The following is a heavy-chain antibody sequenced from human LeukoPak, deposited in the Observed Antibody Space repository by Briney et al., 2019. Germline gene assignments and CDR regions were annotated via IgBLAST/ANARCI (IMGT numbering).Heavy chain of an antibody. CDR3: ARANSSGYYFAAFDI. Sequence: GGSLRLSCAASGFAFSLYSMTWVRQAPGKGLEWVSSISRSSRDIYYVDSVKGRFTISRDNAKNALSLQMNSLRAEDTAVYYCARANSSGYYFAAFDIWGQGTMVTVSS. J-gene: IGHJ3*02. CDR1: GFAFSLYS. V-gene: IGHV3-21*01. CDR2: ISRSSRDI. D-gene: IGHD3-22*01.